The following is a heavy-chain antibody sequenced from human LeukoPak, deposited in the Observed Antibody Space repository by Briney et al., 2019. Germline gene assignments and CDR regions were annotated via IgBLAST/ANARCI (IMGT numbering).Heavy chain of an antibody. CDR1: GYTFTGYY. D-gene: IGHD2-15*01. CDR2: INPNSGGT. J-gene: IGHJ1*01. V-gene: IGHV1-2*02. CDR3: ARVPRGYCSGGSCYTPGYFQH. Sequence: ASVKVSCKASGYTFTGYYMHWVRQAPGQGLEWMGWINPNSGGTNYAQKFHGRVTMTRDTSISTAYMELSRLRSDDTAVYYCARVPRGYCSGGSCYTPGYFQHWGQGTLVTVSS.